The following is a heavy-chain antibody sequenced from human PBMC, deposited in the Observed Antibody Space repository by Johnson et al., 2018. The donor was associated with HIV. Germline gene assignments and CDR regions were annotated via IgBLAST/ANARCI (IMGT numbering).Heavy chain of an antibody. V-gene: IGHV3-66*01. CDR1: GFTVSRNY. J-gene: IGHJ3*02. Sequence: VQLVESGGGLVQPGGSLRLSCAASGFTVSRNYMSWVRQAPGKGLEWVSVIYSGGSTYHADSVNGRFTISRDNSKNTLYLQMNSLRPEDTAVYYCARDRPSGWPDAFDIWGQGTMVTVSS. CDR3: ARDRPSGWPDAFDI. D-gene: IGHD6-19*01. CDR2: IYSGGST.